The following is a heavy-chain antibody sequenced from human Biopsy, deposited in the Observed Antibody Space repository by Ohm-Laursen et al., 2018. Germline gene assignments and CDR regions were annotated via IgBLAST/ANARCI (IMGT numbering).Heavy chain of an antibody. V-gene: IGHV1-69*13. CDR3: ARDALGGGSYRFFY. J-gene: IGHJ4*02. CDR1: GDSFTSYA. CDR2: IIPIFGTA. Sequence: GASVKVSCKASGDSFTSYAISWVRQAPGQGLEWMGGIIPIFGTANYAQKFQGRVTITADESTSTAYMELSSLRSDDTAVYYCARDALGGGSYRFFYWGQGSLVTVSS. D-gene: IGHD1-26*01.